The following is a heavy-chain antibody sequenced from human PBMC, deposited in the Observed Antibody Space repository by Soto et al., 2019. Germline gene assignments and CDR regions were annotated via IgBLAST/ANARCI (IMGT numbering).Heavy chain of an antibody. J-gene: IGHJ4*02. Sequence: PGGSLRLSCAASGFTFSSYAMSWVRQAPGKGLEWVSAISGSGGSTYYADSVKGRFTISRDNSKNTLYLQMNSLRAEDTAVYYCAKDWSSYCTGGTCFFDYWGQGTLVTVSS. CDR2: ISGSGGST. D-gene: IGHD2-15*01. V-gene: IGHV3-23*01. CDR1: GFTFSSYA. CDR3: AKDWSSYCTGGTCFFDY.